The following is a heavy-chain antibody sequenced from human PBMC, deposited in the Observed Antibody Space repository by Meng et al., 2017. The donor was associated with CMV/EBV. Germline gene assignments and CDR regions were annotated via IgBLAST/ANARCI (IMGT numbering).Heavy chain of an antibody. CDR3: TKDSGRGGHLWFRGVDY. CDR1: TLSSYG. Sequence: TLSSYGIHWVRQAPGKGLEWVAFIRYDGDKKEYVDSVKGRFTISRDNSKNMVNLQMNSLRPEDTAVYYCTKDSGRGGHLWFRGVDYWGQGTLVTVSS. J-gene: IGHJ4*02. D-gene: IGHD3-10*01. V-gene: IGHV3-30*02. CDR2: IRYDGDKK.